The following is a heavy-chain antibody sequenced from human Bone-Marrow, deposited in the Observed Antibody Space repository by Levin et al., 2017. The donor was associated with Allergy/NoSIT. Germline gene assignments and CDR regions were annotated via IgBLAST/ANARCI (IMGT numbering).Heavy chain of an antibody. CDR2: ISDSGVGR. CDR3: AKRCITAGCYIDF. J-gene: IGHJ4*02. Sequence: GESLKISCAASGFTFSHYGMSWVRQAPGKGLEWVSGISDSGVGRYYADSVKGRFTVSRDNSKNTLYLQMNSLRAEDTALYYCAKRCITAGCYIDFWGQGTLVTVSS. D-gene: IGHD2-2*02. CDR1: GFTFSHYG. V-gene: IGHV3-23*01.